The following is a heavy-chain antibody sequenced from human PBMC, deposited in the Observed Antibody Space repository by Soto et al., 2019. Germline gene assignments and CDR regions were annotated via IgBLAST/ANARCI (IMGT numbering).Heavy chain of an antibody. D-gene: IGHD3-10*01. CDR1: GYTFNNYG. CDR3: ARGIRRVGELFDAFDI. V-gene: IGHV1-18*01. Sequence: QVQLVQSGYEVKEPGASVTVSCKASGYTFNNYGITWVRQAPGQGLEWIGWISAYNGNANYSQKFQGRVTLTRDTSTSIAYLELRSLRSDDTAVYYCARGIRRVGELFDAFDIWGQGTRVPCSS. CDR2: ISAYNGNA. J-gene: IGHJ3*02.